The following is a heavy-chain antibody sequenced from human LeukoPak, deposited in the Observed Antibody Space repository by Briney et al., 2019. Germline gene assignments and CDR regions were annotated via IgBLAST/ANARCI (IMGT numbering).Heavy chain of an antibody. Sequence: SETLSLTFTVSGGSISTYYWSWVRQPPGKGLEGLGYISYSGTTTYSPFLESRVTISLNTSKNQCSLRLPSLTAADTAVYYCARGSGYSSSWYFDYYYYYMDVWGKGTTVTVSS. CDR2: ISYSGTT. D-gene: IGHD6-13*01. CDR1: GGSISTYY. J-gene: IGHJ6*03. V-gene: IGHV4-59*12. CDR3: ARGSGYSSSWYFDYYYYYMDV.